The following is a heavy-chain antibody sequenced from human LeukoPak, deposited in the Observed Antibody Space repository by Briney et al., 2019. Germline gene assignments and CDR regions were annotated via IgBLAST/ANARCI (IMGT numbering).Heavy chain of an antibody. D-gene: IGHD2-15*01. CDR3: AREGCSGGSCYSFWFDP. CDR2: IKQDGSEE. J-gene: IGHJ5*02. V-gene: IGHV3-7*01. Sequence: GGSLRLSCAASGFTSTSYWMSSGRQAPGKGLEWVANIKQDGSEEYYVDSVKGRFTISRDNAKNSLYLQMNSLRAEDTAVYYCAREGCSGGSCYSFWFDPWGQGTLVTVSS. CDR1: GFTSTSYW.